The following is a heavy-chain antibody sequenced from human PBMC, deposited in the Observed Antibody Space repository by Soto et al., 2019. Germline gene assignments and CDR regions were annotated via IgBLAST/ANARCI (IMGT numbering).Heavy chain of an antibody. Sequence: QVQLVQSGAEVKKPGASVKVSCKASGYTFTSYGISRVRQAPGQGLEWMGWISAYNGNTNYAQKLQGRVTMTTDTSTSTAYMELRSLRSDDTAVYYCARKEDYRGYYNWFDPWGQGTLVTVSS. CDR3: ARKEDYRGYYNWFDP. CDR1: GYTFTSYG. J-gene: IGHJ5*02. V-gene: IGHV1-18*01. D-gene: IGHD1-26*01. CDR2: ISAYNGNT.